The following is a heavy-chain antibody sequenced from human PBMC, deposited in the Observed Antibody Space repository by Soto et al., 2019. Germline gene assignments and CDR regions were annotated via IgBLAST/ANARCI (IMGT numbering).Heavy chain of an antibody. J-gene: IGHJ3*02. V-gene: IGHV3-33*01. CDR3: ERDRYQDSIGYSGNANDAFDI. D-gene: IGHD3-22*01. CDR1: GFSFSYYG. CDR2: IWYDGSNR. Sequence: QVQLVESGGGVVQPGRSLRLSCAASGFSFSYYGMHWVRQAPGKGLEWVAVIWYDGSNRHYADSVKGRFTISRDNSKNTLYLQMSSLRAEDTAVYYCERDRYQDSIGYSGNANDAFDIWGQGTMVTVSS.